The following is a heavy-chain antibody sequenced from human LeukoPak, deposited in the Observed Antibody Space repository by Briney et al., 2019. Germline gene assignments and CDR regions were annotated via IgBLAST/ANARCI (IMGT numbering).Heavy chain of an antibody. CDR2: IIPIFGTA. D-gene: IGHD5-18*01. Sequence: ASVKVSCKVSGYTLTELSMHWVRQAPGKGLEWMGRIIPIFGTANYAQKFQGRVTITTDESTSTAYMELSSLRSEDTAVYYCARRGGGGYSYGYDAFDIWGQGTMVTVSS. CDR3: ARRGGGGYSYGYDAFDI. V-gene: IGHV1-69*05. CDR1: GYTLTELS. J-gene: IGHJ3*02.